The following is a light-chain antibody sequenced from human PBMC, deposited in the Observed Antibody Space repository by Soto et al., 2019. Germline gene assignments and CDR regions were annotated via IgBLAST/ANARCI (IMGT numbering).Light chain of an antibody. Sequence: QSVLTQPASVSGSPGQSITISCTGTSSDVGGYNYVSWYQQHPGKAPKLMIFEVSSRPSGVSNRFSGSKSGNTASLTISGLQAEDEADYYCSSYTDSRSTLTVFXTGTKVTVL. CDR1: SSDVGGYNY. V-gene: IGLV2-14*01. J-gene: IGLJ1*01. CDR3: SSYTDSRSTLTV. CDR2: EVS.